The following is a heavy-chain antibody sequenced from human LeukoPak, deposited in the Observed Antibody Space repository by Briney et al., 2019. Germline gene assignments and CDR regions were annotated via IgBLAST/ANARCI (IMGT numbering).Heavy chain of an antibody. V-gene: IGHV3-21*01. Sequence: GGSLRLSCAASGFTFSSYSMNWVRQAPGKGLEWVSSISSSSSYIYYADSVKGRFTISRDNAKNSLYLQMNSLRAEDTAVYYCARDRKWFGEFRDAFDIWGRGTMVTVSS. CDR1: GFTFSSYS. CDR3: ARDRKWFGEFRDAFDI. CDR2: ISSSSSYI. D-gene: IGHD3-10*01. J-gene: IGHJ3*02.